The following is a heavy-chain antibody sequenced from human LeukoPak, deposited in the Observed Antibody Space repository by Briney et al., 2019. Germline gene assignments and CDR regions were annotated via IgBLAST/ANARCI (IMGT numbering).Heavy chain of an antibody. J-gene: IGHJ4*02. V-gene: IGHV3-66*01. Sequence: GGSLRLSCAASGFTVSSNYMSWGRQAPGKGLEWVSVIYSGGSTYYADSVKGRFTISRDNSKNTLYLQMNSLRAEDTAVYYWARGSPGATFDYWGQGTLVTVSS. CDR3: ARGSPGATFDY. D-gene: IGHD1-26*01. CDR1: GFTVSSNY. CDR2: IYSGGST.